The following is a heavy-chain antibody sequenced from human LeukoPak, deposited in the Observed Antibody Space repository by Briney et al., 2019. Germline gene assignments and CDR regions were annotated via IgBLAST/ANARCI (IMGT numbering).Heavy chain of an antibody. V-gene: IGHV4-31*03. CDR1: GGSISSGGYY. CDR2: IYYTGST. J-gene: IGHJ5*02. D-gene: IGHD4-17*01. Sequence: SQTLSLTCTVSGGSISSGGYYWSWIRQYPGKGLEWIGHIYYTGSTSYSPSLKSRVTMSVAPSKNQFSLELSSVTAADTAVYYCARGDGDPTKHGWFDPWGQGTLVTVSS. CDR3: ARGDGDPTKHGWFDP.